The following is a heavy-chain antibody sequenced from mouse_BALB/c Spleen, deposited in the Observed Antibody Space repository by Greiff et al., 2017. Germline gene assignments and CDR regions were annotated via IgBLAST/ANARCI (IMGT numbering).Heavy chain of an antibody. Sequence: VQLQQSGAELVKPGASVKLSCKASGYTFTSYDINWVRQRPEQGLEWIGWIFPGDGSTKYNEKFKGKATLTTDKSSSTAYMQLSRLTSEDSAVYFCARRDYGSFYWYFDVWGAGTTVTVSS. V-gene: IGHV1S56*01. D-gene: IGHD1-1*01. J-gene: IGHJ1*01. CDR1: GYTFTSYD. CDR3: ARRDYGSFYWYFDV. CDR2: IFPGDGST.